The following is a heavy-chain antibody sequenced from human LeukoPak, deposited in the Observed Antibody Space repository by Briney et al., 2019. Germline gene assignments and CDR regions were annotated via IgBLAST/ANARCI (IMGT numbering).Heavy chain of an antibody. CDR2: INSDGSST. D-gene: IGHD2-2*01. Sequence: GGSLRLSCAASGFTFSSYWMHWVRQAPGKGLVWVSRINSDGSSTIYADSVKGRFTISRDNAKNTLYLQMNSLRAEDTAVYYCARDGSSERGDYWGQGTLVTVSS. CDR3: ARDGSSERGDY. V-gene: IGHV3-74*01. J-gene: IGHJ4*02. CDR1: GFTFSSYW.